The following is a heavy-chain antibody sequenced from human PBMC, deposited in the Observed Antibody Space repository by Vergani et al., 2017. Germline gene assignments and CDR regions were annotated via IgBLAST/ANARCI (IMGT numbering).Heavy chain of an antibody. J-gene: IGHJ1*01. Sequence: EVQLVESGGGLVQPGGSLRLSCAASGFTFSSYSMNWVRQAPGKGLEWVSYISSSSSTIYYADSVKGRFTISRDNAKNSLYLQMNSLRAEDTAVYYCATHSSSWYAEYFQHWGQGTLVTVSS. CDR2: ISSSSSTI. D-gene: IGHD6-13*01. V-gene: IGHV3-48*04. CDR1: GFTFSSYS. CDR3: ATHSSSWYAEYFQH.